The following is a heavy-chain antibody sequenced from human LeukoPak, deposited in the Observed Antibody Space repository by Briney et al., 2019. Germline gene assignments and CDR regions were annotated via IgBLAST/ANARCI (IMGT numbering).Heavy chain of an antibody. D-gene: IGHD6-19*01. CDR1: GGSISSSSYY. J-gene: IGHJ4*02. V-gene: IGHV4-39*01. CDR3: ARLVLGSGWYFDY. Sequence: SETLSLTCTVSGGSISSSSYYWGWIRQPPGKGLEWIGSIYYSGSTYYNPSLKSRVTISVDTSKNQFSLKLSSVTAADTAVYYCARLVLGSGWYFDYWGRGTLVTVSS. CDR2: IYYSGST.